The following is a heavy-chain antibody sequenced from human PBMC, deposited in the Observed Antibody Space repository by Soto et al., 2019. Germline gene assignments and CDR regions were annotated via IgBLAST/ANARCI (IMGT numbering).Heavy chain of an antibody. D-gene: IGHD2-15*01. J-gene: IGHJ5*02. CDR1: GFTFSSYG. CDR2: IWYDGSNK. V-gene: IGHV3-33*01. CDR3: ARDMNCSGCSCYSYIALWAVPRAGPNWFDP. Sequence: GGSLRLSCAASGFTFSSYGMHWVRQAPGKGLEWVAVIWYDGSNKYYADSVKGRFTISRDNSKNTLYLQMNSLRDEDTAVYYCARDMNCSGCSCYSYIALWAVPRAGPNWFDPWGQGTPVTVSS.